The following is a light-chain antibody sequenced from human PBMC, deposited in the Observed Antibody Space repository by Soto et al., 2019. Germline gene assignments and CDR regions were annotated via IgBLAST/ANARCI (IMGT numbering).Light chain of an antibody. V-gene: IGKV4-1*01. J-gene: IGKJ5*01. Sequence: DIVMTQSPDSLAVSLGEKATISCKSSQNSLYTPHYKSALAWYQQKSGHPPELLIYWASSRASGVPDRFSGSGSGTDFTLTSSSLQAEDAAIYYCQQYYGVPITFRQWTRLEI. CDR1: QNSLYTPHYKSA. CDR3: QQYYGVPIT. CDR2: WAS.